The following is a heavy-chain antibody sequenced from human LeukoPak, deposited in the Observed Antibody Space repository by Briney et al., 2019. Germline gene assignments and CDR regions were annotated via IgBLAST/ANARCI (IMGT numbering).Heavy chain of an antibody. CDR3: ARVSRFYYDSSGDFDY. D-gene: IGHD3-22*01. V-gene: IGHV1-2*02. J-gene: IGHJ4*02. CDR2: ITPNSGAT. Sequence: GASVKVFCKASGYTFSDYYIHWVRQAPGQGLEWMGWITPNSGATKYAQKFRGRVSMTRDTSINTAYMELSRLRSDDTAIYYCARVSRFYYDSSGDFDYWGQGTLVTVSS. CDR1: GYTFSDYY.